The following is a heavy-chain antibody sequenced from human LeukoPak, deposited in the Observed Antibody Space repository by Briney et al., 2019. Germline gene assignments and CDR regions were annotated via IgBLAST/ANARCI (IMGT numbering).Heavy chain of an antibody. J-gene: IGHJ4*02. D-gene: IGHD4-17*01. Sequence: PGGPLRLSCAASGFTFSSYSMNWVRQAPGKGLEWVSSISSSSSYIYYADSVKGRFTISRDNAKNSLYLQMNSLRAEDTAVYYCARVVVDGDYVSPRYYFDYWGQGTLVTVSS. CDR3: ARVVVDGDYVSPRYYFDY. CDR1: GFTFSSYS. V-gene: IGHV3-21*01. CDR2: ISSSSSYI.